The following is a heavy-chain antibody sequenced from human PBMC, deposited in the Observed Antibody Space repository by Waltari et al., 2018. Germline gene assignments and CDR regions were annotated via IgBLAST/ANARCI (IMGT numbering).Heavy chain of an antibody. Sequence: VQLVESGGHVRRPGWSLSLRCETSGFTAFTYELNWVRQAPGKGLEWIAYISNTGTRTFYSDSVRGRFTISRDDAKNSVFLQMNDLRVDDSGLYYCTRGLVGAPGWGQGTLVTVSS. D-gene: IGHD1-26*01. CDR2: ISNTGTRT. CDR1: GFTAFTYE. V-gene: IGHV3-48*03. J-gene: IGHJ4*02. CDR3: TRGLVGAPG.